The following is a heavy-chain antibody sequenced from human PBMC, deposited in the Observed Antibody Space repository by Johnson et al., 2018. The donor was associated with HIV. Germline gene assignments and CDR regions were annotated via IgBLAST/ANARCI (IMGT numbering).Heavy chain of an antibody. D-gene: IGHD1-26*01. Sequence: VQLVESGGGVVRPGGSLRLSCAASGFTFDDYGMSWVRQVPGKGLEWVSGIDWNGGRQGYVDSVKGRFTISRDNAKNTLYRQMNSLRAEDTAVYYCARGRPRWEPLRGGAFDIWGQGTMVTVSS. CDR1: GFTFDDYG. V-gene: IGHV3-20*04. CDR2: IDWNGGRQ. J-gene: IGHJ3*02. CDR3: ARGRPRWEPLRGGAFDI.